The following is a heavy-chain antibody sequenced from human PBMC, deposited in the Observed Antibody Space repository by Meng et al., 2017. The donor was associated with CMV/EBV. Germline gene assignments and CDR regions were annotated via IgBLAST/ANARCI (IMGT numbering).Heavy chain of an antibody. CDR3: ARGGGSYYYYYYGMDV. Sequence: GSLRLSCTVSGGSISSSSYYWGWIRQPPGKGLEWIGRIYYSGSTYYNPSLKSRFTISVDTSKDQFSLKLSSVTAADTAVYYCARGGGSYYYYYYGMDVWGQGTTVTVSS. D-gene: IGHD1-26*01. CDR2: IYYSGST. J-gene: IGHJ6*02. V-gene: IGHV4-39*07. CDR1: GGSISSSSYY.